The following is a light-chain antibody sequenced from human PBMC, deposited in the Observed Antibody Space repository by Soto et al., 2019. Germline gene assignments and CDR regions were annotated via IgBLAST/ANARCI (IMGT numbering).Light chain of an antibody. V-gene: IGKV3-20*01. Sequence: EIVMTQSPATLSVSPGERATLSCRASQSVSSNLAWYQQKPGQAPRLLIYDASSRATGIPDRFSGSGSGTDFTLTISRLEPEDFAVYYCQQYGSPPWTFGQGTKVDIK. CDR2: DAS. J-gene: IGKJ1*01. CDR1: QSVSSN. CDR3: QQYGSPPWT.